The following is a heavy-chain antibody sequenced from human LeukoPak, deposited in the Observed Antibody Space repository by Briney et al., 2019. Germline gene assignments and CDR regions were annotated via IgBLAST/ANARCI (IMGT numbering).Heavy chain of an antibody. CDR1: GGSISSSSYY. D-gene: IGHD1-1*01. CDR2: FYYSGST. Sequence: PSETLSLTCTVVSGGSISSSSYYWGWIRQPPGKGLEWIGSFYYSGSTYYNPSLKSRVTISADTPKNQFSLKLSSVTAADTAVYYCARLWRAAIDYGGQGILVTVSS. CDR3: ARLWRAAIDY. V-gene: IGHV4-39*01. J-gene: IGHJ4*02.